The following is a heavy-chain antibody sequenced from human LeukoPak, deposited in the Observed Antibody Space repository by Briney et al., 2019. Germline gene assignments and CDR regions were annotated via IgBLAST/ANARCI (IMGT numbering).Heavy chain of an antibody. J-gene: IGHJ4*02. D-gene: IGHD1-26*01. Sequence: GASVKVSCKASGYTFTSYAMHWVRQAPGQRLEWMGWINAGNGNTKYSQKFQGRVTITRDTSASTAYMELSSLRSEDTAVYCCARDRFGIVGATPGYWGQGTLVTVSS. CDR1: GYTFTSYA. CDR3: ARDRFGIVGATPGY. CDR2: INAGNGNT. V-gene: IGHV1-3*01.